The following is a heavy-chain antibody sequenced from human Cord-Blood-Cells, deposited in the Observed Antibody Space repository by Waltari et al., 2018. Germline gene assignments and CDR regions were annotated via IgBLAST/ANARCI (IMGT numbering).Heavy chain of an antibody. CDR1: GYTFTSYY. V-gene: IGHV1-46*01. CDR3: ARDRGYCSSTSCYFDY. D-gene: IGHD2-2*01. Sequence: QVQLVQSGAEVKKPGASVKVSCKASGYTFTSYYMHWVRQAPGQGLEWMGIINTSGGSTSDAQKFQGRVTMTRDTSTSTVYMELSSLRSEDTAVYYCARDRGYCSSTSCYFDYWGQGTLVTVSS. J-gene: IGHJ4*02. CDR2: INTSGGST.